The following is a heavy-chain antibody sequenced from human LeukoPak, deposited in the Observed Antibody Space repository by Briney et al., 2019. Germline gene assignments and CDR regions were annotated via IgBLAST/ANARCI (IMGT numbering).Heavy chain of an antibody. CDR2: IYWDDDE. J-gene: IGHJ4*02. Sequence: GPTLVKPTQTLTLTCTFSGFSLTTSGVGVGWIRQPPGKTLEWLALIYWDDDERYSPSLKSRLTITKDTSKNQVVLTITNMDPVDTATYYCAHITTVTCADYWGQGTLVTVSS. CDR1: GFSLTTSGVG. CDR3: AHITTVTCADY. D-gene: IGHD4-11*01. V-gene: IGHV2-5*02.